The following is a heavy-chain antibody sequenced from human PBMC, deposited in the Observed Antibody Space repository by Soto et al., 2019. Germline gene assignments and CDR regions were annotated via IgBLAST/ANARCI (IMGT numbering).Heavy chain of an antibody. D-gene: IGHD2-8*02. CDR2: IKQDGGEK. J-gene: IGHJ4*02. Sequence: EVQLVESGGGLVQPGGSLRLSCAASGFTFSNYWMTWVRQAPGKGLEWVANIKQDGGEKYYLDSVKGSFTISRDNAKNSLYLQMNSLRTEHTPVYYCARETGFLTNLLYWNSPTCPEDYWGQGDLVTVSS. CDR1: GFTFSNYW. CDR3: ARETGFLTNLLYWNSPTCPEDY. V-gene: IGHV3-7*01.